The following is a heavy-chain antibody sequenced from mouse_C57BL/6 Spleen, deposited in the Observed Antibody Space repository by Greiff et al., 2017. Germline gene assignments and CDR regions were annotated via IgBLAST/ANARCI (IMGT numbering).Heavy chain of an antibody. Sequence: QVTLKVSGPGILQPSQTLSMTCSFSGFSLSTFGMGVGWLRQPSGKGLVWLAHIWWDADKYSTPALKRRLTLSKDTSKNQIFLKIVNVDTEGTATYYCARIASVYYGNSHYYYAMDYWGQGTSVTVSA. CDR3: ARIASVYYGNSHYYYAMDY. V-gene: IGHV8-8*01. CDR2: IWWDADK. CDR1: GFSLSTFGMG. D-gene: IGHD1-1*01. J-gene: IGHJ4*01.